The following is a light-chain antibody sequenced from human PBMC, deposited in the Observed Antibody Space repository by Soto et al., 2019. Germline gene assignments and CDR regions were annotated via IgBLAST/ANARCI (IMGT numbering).Light chain of an antibody. CDR2: DAS. Sequence: AIQMTQSPASLSASLGDRATITCRASQGVSTVLAWYQQKPGKAPKLLIYDASTLASGVPSRFSGSGSGTDFTLTISSLQPEDFATYYCQQFYDYPLTFGGGTKVEIK. V-gene: IGKV1D-13*01. J-gene: IGKJ4*01. CDR1: QGVSTV. CDR3: QQFYDYPLT.